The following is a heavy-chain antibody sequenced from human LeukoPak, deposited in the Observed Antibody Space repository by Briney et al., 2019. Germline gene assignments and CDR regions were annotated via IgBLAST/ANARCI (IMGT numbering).Heavy chain of an antibody. J-gene: IGHJ4*02. CDR2: SSYSSSTI. CDR1: GFTFSSYS. D-gene: IGHD2-15*01. V-gene: IGHV3-48*01. CDR3: ATGGFEAATYYFDY. Sequence: PGGSLRLSCAASGFTFSSYSMNWVRQAPGKGLEWVSYSSYSSSTIFYADSVKGRFTISRDNAKNSLYLQMNSLRAEDTAVYYCATGGFEAATYYFDYWGQGTLVTVSS.